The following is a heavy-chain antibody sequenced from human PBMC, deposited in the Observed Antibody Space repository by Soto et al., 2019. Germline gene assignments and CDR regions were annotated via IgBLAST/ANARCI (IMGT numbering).Heavy chain of an antibody. CDR2: IVVGSGNT. CDR1: GFTFTSSA. V-gene: IGHV1-58*01. J-gene: IGHJ6*02. D-gene: IGHD6-13*01. CDR3: AVSSSWYDAYYYYYGMDV. Sequence: ASVKVSCKASGFTFTSSAVQWVRQARGQRLEWIGWIVVGSGNTNYAQKFQERVTITRDMSTSTAYMELSSLRSEDTAVYYCAVSSSWYDAYYYYYGMDVWGQGTTVTVSS.